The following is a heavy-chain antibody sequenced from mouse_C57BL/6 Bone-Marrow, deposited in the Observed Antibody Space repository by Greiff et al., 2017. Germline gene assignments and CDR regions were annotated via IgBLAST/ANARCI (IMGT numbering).Heavy chain of an antibody. CDR3: ARSCHDV. V-gene: IGHV1-82*01. CDR1: GYAFSSSW. Sequence: QVQLKESGPELVKPGASVKISCKASGYAFSSSWMNWVKQRPGKGLEWIGRIYPGVGDTNYNGKFKGKATLTADKSSSTAYMQRSSLTSEDSAVYFCARSCHDVGGTGTTVTVSA. CDR2: IYPGVGDT. J-gene: IGHJ1*03. D-gene: IGHD6-1*01.